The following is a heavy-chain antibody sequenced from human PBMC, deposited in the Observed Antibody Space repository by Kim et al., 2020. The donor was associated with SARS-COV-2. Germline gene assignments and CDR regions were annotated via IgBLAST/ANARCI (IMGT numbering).Heavy chain of an antibody. J-gene: IGHJ4*02. Sequence: GGSLRLSCAAFGFSFSRHAMHWVRQAPGKGLEWVADMTQDGSKKHYADSVKGRFNISRDNSKYTLYLQMNSLRVEDTALYYCARDSVDSGRYLAYWSQRSSVTV. CDR2: MTQDGSKK. CDR1: GFSFSRHA. V-gene: IGHV3-30*04. D-gene: IGHD3-10*01. CDR3: ARDSVDSGRYLAY.